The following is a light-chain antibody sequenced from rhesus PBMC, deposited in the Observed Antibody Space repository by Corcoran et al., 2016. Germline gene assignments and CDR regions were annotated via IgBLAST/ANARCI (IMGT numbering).Light chain of an antibody. CDR2: DAS. Sequence: DIQMTQSPSSLSASVGDTVTITCLASQGINKYLAWYQHKPGKAPRPLIYDASTLESGVPSRFSGIGSGTEFTLPITRMQPEDFATYICQQHNSYPTFGQGTKVEIK. CDR1: QGINKY. J-gene: IGKJ1*01. V-gene: IGKV1S14*01. CDR3: QQHNSYPT.